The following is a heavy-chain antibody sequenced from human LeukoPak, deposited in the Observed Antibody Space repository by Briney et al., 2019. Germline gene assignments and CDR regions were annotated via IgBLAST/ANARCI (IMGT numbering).Heavy chain of an antibody. Sequence: AETLSPTCTVSGVSVRGFYWGWIRQPPGEGLEWSAYIQYRENTNYNPSLSSRVTLTADMSKNQFSLRLSSVTAADTAVYYCARHTPSSGAEVMDFWGQGILVTVS. CDR3: ARHTPSSGAEVMDF. J-gene: IGHJ4*02. CDR1: GVSVRGFY. CDR2: IQYRENT. D-gene: IGHD6-19*01. V-gene: IGHV4-59*08.